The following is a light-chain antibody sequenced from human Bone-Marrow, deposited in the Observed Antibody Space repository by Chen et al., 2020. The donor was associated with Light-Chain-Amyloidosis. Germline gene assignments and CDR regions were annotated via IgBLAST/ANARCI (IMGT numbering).Light chain of an antibody. CDR2: EVT. CDR1: SSDVGVDTH. J-gene: IGLJ1*01. Sequence: QSALTQPASVSGSPGQSITISCTGTSSDVGVDTHVSWYQQHPDNAPKLMIYEVTNRPSWVPDRFSGSKSDNTASLTISGLQTEDEADYFCSSYTITNTLVFGSGTRVTVL. CDR3: SSYTITNTLV. V-gene: IGLV2-14*01.